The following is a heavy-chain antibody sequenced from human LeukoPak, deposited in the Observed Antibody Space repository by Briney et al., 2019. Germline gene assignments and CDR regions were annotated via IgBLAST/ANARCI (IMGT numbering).Heavy chain of an antibody. J-gene: IGHJ4*02. D-gene: IGHD1-26*01. CDR1: GGTFSSYA. CDR2: IIPIFGTA. V-gene: IGHV1-69*06. CDR3: AKVASGSYYNWPFDY. Sequence: RASVKVSCKASGGTFSSYAISWVRQAPGQGLEWMGGIIPIFGTANYAQKFQGRVTITADKSTSTAYMELSSLRSEDTAVYYCAKVASGSYYNWPFDYWGQGTLVTVSS.